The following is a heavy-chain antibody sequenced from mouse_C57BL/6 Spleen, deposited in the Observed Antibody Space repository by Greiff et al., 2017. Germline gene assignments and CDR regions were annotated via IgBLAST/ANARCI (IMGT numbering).Heavy chain of an antibody. J-gene: IGHJ2*01. CDR2: ISSGGGYT. V-gene: IGHV5-6*01. CDR1: GFTFSSYG. Sequence: EVQVVESGGDLVKPGGSLKLSCAASGFTFSSYGMSWVRQTPAQRLEWVATISSGGGYTYNPDSVKGRITISRDTAKNTLYLQLSSLKSEDTAVYYCARQGASWESALDYWGQGTTLTVSS. CDR3: ARQGASWESALDY. D-gene: IGHD4-1*01.